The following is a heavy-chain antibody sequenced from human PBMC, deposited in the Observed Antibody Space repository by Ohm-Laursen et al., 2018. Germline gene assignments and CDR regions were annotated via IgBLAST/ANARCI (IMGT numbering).Heavy chain of an antibody. CDR1: GFTFRNYA. J-gene: IGHJ4*02. D-gene: IGHD1-7*01. CDR3: AKGPEHINWNYGDY. Sequence: SLRLSCTASGFTFRNYAMSWVRRAPGKGLEWVSAISGSGGSTYYADSVKGRFTISRDNSKNTLYLQMNSLRAEDTAVYYCAKGPEHINWNYGDYWGQGTLVTVSS. CDR2: ISGSGGST. V-gene: IGHV3-23*01.